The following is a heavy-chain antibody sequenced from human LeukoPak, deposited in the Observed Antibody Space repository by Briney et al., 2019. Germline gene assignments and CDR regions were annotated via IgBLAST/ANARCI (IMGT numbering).Heavy chain of an antibody. D-gene: IGHD3-10*01. Sequence: SETLSLTCTVSGGSISSGGYYWSWIRQHPGKGLEWIVYIYYSGSTYYNPSLKSRVTISVDTSKNQFSLKLSSVTAADTAVYYCARKVAHTYYYGSGRTSGAFDIWGQGTIVTVSS. CDR1: GGSISSGGYY. J-gene: IGHJ3*02. V-gene: IGHV4-31*03. CDR3: ARKVAHTYYYGSGRTSGAFDI. CDR2: IYYSGST.